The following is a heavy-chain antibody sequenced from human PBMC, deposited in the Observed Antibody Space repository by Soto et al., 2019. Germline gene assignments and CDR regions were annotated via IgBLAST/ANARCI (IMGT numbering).Heavy chain of an antibody. Sequence: GGSLRLSCAASGFTFSSYAMHWVRQAPGKGLEWVAVISYDGSNKYYADSVKGRFTISRDNSKNTLYLQMNSLRAEDTAVYYCARGYCIGGSCYSLPHDAFDIWGQVTMVTVS. CDR1: GFTFSSYA. CDR3: ARGYCIGGSCYSLPHDAFDI. CDR2: ISYDGSNK. D-gene: IGHD2-15*01. J-gene: IGHJ3*02. V-gene: IGHV3-30-3*01.